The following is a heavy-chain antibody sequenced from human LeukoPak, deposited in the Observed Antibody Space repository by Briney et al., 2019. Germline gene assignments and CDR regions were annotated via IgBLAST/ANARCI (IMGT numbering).Heavy chain of an antibody. CDR2: IYSGGST. CDR3: ARSTVDYHPPLDY. D-gene: IGHD4-11*01. Sequence: GGSLRLSCAASGFTVSSNYMSWVRQAPGKGLEWVSVIYSGGSTYYADSVKGRFTISRDNSKNTLYLQMNSLRAEDTAVYYCARSTVDYHPPLDYWGQGTLVTVSS. J-gene: IGHJ4*02. CDR1: GFTVSSNY. V-gene: IGHV3-53*01.